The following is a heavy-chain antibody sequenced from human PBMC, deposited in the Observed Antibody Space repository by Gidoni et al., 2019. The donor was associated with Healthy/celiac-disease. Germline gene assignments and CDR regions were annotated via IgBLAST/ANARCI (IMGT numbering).Heavy chain of an antibody. D-gene: IGHD3-3*01. CDR1: GFNFSSYG. CDR3: AKDRRDFWSGYTGY. V-gene: IGHV3-30*18. J-gene: IGHJ4*02. Sequence: QVQLVESGGGVVKPGRSLRLSCAASGFNFSSYGMHWVRQAPGKGLEWVAVISYDGSNKYYADSVKGRFTISRDNSKNTLYLQMNSLRAEDTAVYYCAKDRRDFWSGYTGYWGQGTLVTVSS. CDR2: ISYDGSNK.